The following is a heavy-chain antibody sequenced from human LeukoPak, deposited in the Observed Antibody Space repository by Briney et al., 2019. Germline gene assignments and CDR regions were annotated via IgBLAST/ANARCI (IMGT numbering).Heavy chain of an antibody. D-gene: IGHD2-15*01. CDR3: AKLSDCSGGSCYSENYFDY. V-gene: IGHV3-30*18. CDR1: GFTFSSYG. J-gene: IGHJ4*02. CDR2: ISYDGSNK. Sequence: PGGSLRLSCAASGFTFSSYGMHWVRQAPGKGLEWVAAISYDGSNKYYADSVKGRFTISRDNSKNTLYLQMNSLRAEDTAVYYCAKLSDCSGGSCYSENYFDYWGQGTLVTVSS.